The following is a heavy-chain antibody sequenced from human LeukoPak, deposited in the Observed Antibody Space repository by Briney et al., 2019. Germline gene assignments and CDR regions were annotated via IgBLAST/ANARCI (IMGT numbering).Heavy chain of an antibody. V-gene: IGHV3-11*01. J-gene: IGHJ6*02. CDR3: AREGPRDYYYGMDV. CDR2: ISSSGSTI. CDR1: GFTFSDYY. Sequence: GGSLRLSCAASGFTFSDYYMSWIRQAPGKGLEWVSYISSSGSTIYYADSVKGRFTVSRDNAKNSLYLQMNSLRAEDTAVYYCAREGPRDYYYGMDVWGQGTTVTVSS.